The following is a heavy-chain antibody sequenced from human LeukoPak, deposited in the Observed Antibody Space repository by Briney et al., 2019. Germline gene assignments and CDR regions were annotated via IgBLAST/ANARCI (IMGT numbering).Heavy chain of an antibody. CDR1: GFTFNLYW. Sequence: GGSLILSCAASGFTFNLYWIHWVRQAPGKGLEWVSRISDDGATTNYADSVKGRFTISRDNAKNTLFLQMHSLRVDDTAVYYCARDSRYHSGWGSYQSYWFDPWGQGTLVIVSS. CDR3: ARDSRYHSGWGSYQSYWFDP. D-gene: IGHD3-10*01. J-gene: IGHJ5*02. CDR2: ISDDGATT. V-gene: IGHV3-74*01.